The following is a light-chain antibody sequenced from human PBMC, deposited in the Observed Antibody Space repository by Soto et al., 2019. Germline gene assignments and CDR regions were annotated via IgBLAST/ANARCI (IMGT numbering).Light chain of an antibody. CDR3: QQYGSSPGIT. CDR1: QSVSSSY. Sequence: EIVLTQSPGTLSKTPGERATLSCRASQSVSSSYLARYQQKPGQAPRLLIYGASSRATGIPDRFSGSGSGTDFTLTISRLEPEDFAVYYCQQYGSSPGITFGQGTRLEIK. V-gene: IGKV3-20*01. J-gene: IGKJ5*01. CDR2: GAS.